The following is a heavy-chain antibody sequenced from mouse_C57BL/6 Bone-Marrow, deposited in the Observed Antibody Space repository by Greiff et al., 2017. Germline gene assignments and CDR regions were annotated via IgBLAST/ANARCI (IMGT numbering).Heavy chain of an antibody. J-gene: IGHJ3*01. CDR1: GYTFTSSG. V-gene: IGHV1-81*01. D-gene: IGHD2-3*01. CDR2: IYPRNGNT. CDR3: ARYDDGYYWFAY. Sequence: QVQLQQSGAELARPGASVKLSCKASGYTFTSSGISWVKQRPGQGLEWIGEIYPRNGNTYYNEKFKGKATLTADKSSSTAYMELRSLTSEDYAVYFCARYDDGYYWFAYWGQGTLVTVSA.